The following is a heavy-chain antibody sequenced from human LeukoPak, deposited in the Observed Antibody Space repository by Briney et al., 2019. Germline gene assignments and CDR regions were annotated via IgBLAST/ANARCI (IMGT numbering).Heavy chain of an antibody. Sequence: GGSLRLSCAASGFTFSSYAMSWVRQAPGKGLEWVSAISGSGGSTYYADSVKGRFTISRDNSKNTLYLQMNSLRAEDTAVYYCAKGGKGNIAAAGIFDYWGQGTLVTVSS. V-gene: IGHV3-23*01. CDR3: AKGGKGNIAAAGIFDY. CDR1: GFTFSSYA. D-gene: IGHD6-13*01. J-gene: IGHJ4*02. CDR2: ISGSGGST.